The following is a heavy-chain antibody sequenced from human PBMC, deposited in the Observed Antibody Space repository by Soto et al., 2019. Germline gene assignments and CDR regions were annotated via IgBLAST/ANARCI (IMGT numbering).Heavy chain of an antibody. J-gene: IGHJ5*02. Sequence: LRLSCAASGFAFSSEWMHWVRQAPGKGLVWVSRIDPYDTGITYADSVKGRFTISRDNAKNTLYLQMNSLRAEDTAVYYCTSDTFGARGSWGQGTLVTVSS. CDR3: TSDTFGARGS. D-gene: IGHD2-15*01. CDR2: IDPYDTGI. CDR1: GFAFSSEW. V-gene: IGHV3-74*01.